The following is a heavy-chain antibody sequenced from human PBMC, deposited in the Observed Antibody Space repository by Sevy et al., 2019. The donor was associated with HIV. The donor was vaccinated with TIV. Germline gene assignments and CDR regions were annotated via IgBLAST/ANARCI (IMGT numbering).Heavy chain of an antibody. CDR1: GGSISSGGYY. CDR3: ARVHYYDSITIKLSHVDY. Sequence: SETLSLTCTVSGGSISSGGYYWSWIRQHPGKGLEWIGYICYSGTTYSNPSLKSRVTISVDTSKNQFCLNLSSVTAADTAVYYCARVHYYDSITIKLSHVDYWGQGTLVTVSS. CDR2: ICYSGTT. J-gene: IGHJ4*02. V-gene: IGHV4-31*03. D-gene: IGHD3-22*01.